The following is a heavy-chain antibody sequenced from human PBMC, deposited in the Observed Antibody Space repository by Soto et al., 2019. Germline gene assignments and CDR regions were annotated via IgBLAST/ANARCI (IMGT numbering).Heavy chain of an antibody. V-gene: IGHV3-48*02. D-gene: IGHD1-26*01. CDR3: ARAPGESGSYYGLFDY. Sequence: EVRLVESGGGLVQPGGSLRLSCEASGFTFSSSNLNWVRQAPGKGLEWVSYISFSSGNIYYADSAKGRFTISRDNAKNSLYLQMNSLRDEDTAVYYCARAPGESGSYYGLFDYWGQGTLVTVSS. J-gene: IGHJ4*02. CDR1: GFTFSSSN. CDR2: ISFSSGNI.